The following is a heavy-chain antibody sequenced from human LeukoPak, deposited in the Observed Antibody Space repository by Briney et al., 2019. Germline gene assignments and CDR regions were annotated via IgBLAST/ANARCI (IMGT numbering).Heavy chain of an antibody. D-gene: IGHD6-6*01. CDR2: IYYSGST. V-gene: IGHV4-59*01. J-gene: IGHJ4*02. CDR3: ARVGYSSSSHFDY. CDR1: VGSISTYY. Sequence: PSETLSLTCTVSVGSISTYYWSWIRQPPGKGLEWIGYIYYSGSTNYNHSLKSRVTISVDTSKNQFSLKLSSVTAADTAVYYCARVGYSSSSHFDYWGQGTLVTVSS.